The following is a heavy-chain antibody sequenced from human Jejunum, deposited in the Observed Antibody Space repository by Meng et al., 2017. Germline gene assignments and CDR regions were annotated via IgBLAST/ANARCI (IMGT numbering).Heavy chain of an antibody. D-gene: IGHD1-26*01. J-gene: IGHJ4*02. CDR3: ARTPLYSGSYYFDP. Sequence: QGQRQESGPGLVRPSETLSLTCTVSGDSVRSDNYYWSWIRQPPGKGLEWIGYVYYSGHTDCNPSLKSRLSISIDTSKNHFSLKLSSVTAADTAVYYCARTPLYSGSYYFDPWGQGALVTVSS. V-gene: IGHV4-61*03. CDR2: VYYSGHT. CDR1: GDSVRSDNYY.